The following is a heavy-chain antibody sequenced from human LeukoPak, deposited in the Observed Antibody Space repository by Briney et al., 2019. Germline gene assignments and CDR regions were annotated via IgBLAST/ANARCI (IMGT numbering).Heavy chain of an antibody. J-gene: IGHJ4*02. D-gene: IGHD6-13*01. CDR1: GFMFSNYG. CDR3: ARDRSSSWSAFDY. V-gene: IGHV3-30*03. CDR2: ISYDGSNK. Sequence: GGSLRLSCAASGFMFSNYGMQWVRQAPGKGLEWVAVISYDGSNKYYADSVKGRFTISRDNSKNTLYLQMNSLRAEDTAVYYCARDRSSSWSAFDYWGQGTLVTVSS.